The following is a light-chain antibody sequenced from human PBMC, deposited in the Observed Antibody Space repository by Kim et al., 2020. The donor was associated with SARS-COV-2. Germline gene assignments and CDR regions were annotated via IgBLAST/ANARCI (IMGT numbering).Light chain of an antibody. Sequence: GDRVTITCRASQRLGNWLAWYQQKPGKTPNLLIYDASSLESGVPSRFSGSGSATEFTLTISSLQPDDFATYYCQQYNDYPLTFGGGTKVDIK. CDR3: QQYNDYPLT. CDR1: QRLGNW. J-gene: IGKJ4*01. CDR2: DAS. V-gene: IGKV1-5*01.